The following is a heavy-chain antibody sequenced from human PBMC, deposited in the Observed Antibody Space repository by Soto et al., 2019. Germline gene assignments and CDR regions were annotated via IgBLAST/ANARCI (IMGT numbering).Heavy chain of an antibody. CDR2: ISAYNGNT. D-gene: IGHD1-1*01. Sequence: ASVKVYCKASGYTFTSYGISWVRQAPGQGLEWMGWISAYNGNTNYAQKLQGRVTMTTDTSTSTAYMELRSLRSDDTAVYYCVILEGSGEHGDPHAFSERRTTDL. J-gene: IGHJ2*01. CDR1: GYTFTSYG. CDR3: VILEGSGEHGDPHAFSERRTTDL. V-gene: IGHV1-18*01.